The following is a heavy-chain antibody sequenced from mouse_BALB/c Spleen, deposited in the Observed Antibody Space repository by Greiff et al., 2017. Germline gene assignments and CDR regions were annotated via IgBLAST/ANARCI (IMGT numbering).Heavy chain of an antibody. J-gene: IGHJ2*01. Sequence: EVQGVESGGGLVKPGGSLKLSCAASGFTFSDYYMYWVRQTPEKRLEWVATISDGGSYTYYPDSVKGRFTISRDNAKNNLYLQMSSLKSEDTAMYYCARHDYDGGVFDYWGQGTTLTVSS. D-gene: IGHD2-4*01. V-gene: IGHV5-4*02. CDR1: GFTFSDYY. CDR3: ARHDYDGGVFDY. CDR2: ISDGGSYT.